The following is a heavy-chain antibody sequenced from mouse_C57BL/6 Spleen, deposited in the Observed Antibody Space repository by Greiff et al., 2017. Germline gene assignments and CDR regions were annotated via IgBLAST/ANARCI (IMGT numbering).Heavy chain of an antibody. CDR1: GYTFTSYW. CDR2: IYPSDSET. V-gene: IGHV1-61*01. J-gene: IGHJ4*01. D-gene: IGHD1-1*01. CDR3: ARDGSSYYYAMDY. Sequence: QVQLKQSGAELVRPGSSVKLSCKASGYTFTSYWMDWVKQRPGQGLEWIGNIYPSDSETHYNQKFKDKATLTVDKSSSTAYMQLSSLTSEDSAVYYCARDGSSYYYAMDYWGQGTSVTVSS.